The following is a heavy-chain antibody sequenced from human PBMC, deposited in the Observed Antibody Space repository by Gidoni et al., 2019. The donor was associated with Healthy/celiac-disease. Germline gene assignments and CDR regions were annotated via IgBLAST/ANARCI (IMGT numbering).Heavy chain of an antibody. Sequence: EVQLVESGGGLVQPGRSLRLSWAASGFTFDDYAMHWVRQAPGKGLEWVSGISWNSGSIGYADSVKGRFTISRDNAKNSLYLQMNSLRAEDTALYYCAKDIKGRGSGSYYKPFDAFDIWGQGTMVTVSS. CDR3: AKDIKGRGSGSYYKPFDAFDI. D-gene: IGHD3-10*01. CDR1: GFTFDDYA. J-gene: IGHJ3*02. CDR2: ISWNSGSI. V-gene: IGHV3-9*01.